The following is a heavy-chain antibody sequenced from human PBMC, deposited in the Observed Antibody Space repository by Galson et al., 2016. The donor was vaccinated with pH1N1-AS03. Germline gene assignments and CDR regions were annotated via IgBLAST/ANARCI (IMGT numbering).Heavy chain of an antibody. Sequence: SLRLSCAASGFTFTSSTMSWVRQAPGKGLEWVSSITSSSTYIYYADSVKGRFSISRDSAHNSLYLQMNSLRAEDTAVYYCASGVHSTHFDYWGQGILVTVSS. CDR1: GFTFTSST. D-gene: IGHD6-13*01. V-gene: IGHV3-21*01. CDR3: ASGVHSTHFDY. J-gene: IGHJ4*02. CDR2: ITSSSTYI.